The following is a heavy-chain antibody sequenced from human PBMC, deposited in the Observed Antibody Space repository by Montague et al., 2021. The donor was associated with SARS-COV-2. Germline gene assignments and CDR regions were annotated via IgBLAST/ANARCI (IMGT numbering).Heavy chain of an antibody. CDR3: ARSSGGYCSSTSCYAYYYYYMDV. CDR2: IYYSGST. D-gene: IGHD2-2*01. V-gene: IGHV4-39*01. Sequence: SDTLSLTCTVSGGSISSSSYYWGWIREPPGKGLEWIGSIYYSGSTYYNPSLKSRVTISVDTSKNQFSLKLSSVTAADTAVYYCARSSGGYCSSTSCYAYYYYYMDVWGKGTTVTVSS. CDR1: GGSISSSSYY. J-gene: IGHJ6*03.